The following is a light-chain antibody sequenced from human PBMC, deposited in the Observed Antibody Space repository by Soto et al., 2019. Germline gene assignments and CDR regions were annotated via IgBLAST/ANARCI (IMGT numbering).Light chain of an antibody. Sequence: IQMTQSPSSLAASVGDRITVSCRASQGISDFLAWYQQKPGKVPKLLIYAASTLQSGVPSRFSGSGSGTDFTLTISSLQPEDFATYYCQQSYSTPWTFGQGTKVDI. J-gene: IGKJ1*01. CDR3: QQSYSTPWT. CDR2: AAS. CDR1: QGISDF. V-gene: IGKV1-39*01.